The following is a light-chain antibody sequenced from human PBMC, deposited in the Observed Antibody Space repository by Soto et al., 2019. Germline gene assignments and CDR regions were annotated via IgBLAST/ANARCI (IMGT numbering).Light chain of an antibody. CDR2: DVT. Sequence: QSALTQPASVSGSPGRSVTISCTGTSSDVGDFNYVSWYQHLPGRAPKLIIYDVTNRPSGISYRFSASKSGRTASLTISGLQAEVDADYSCSPYSRSNIHMVFGGGTKLTVL. V-gene: IGLV2-14*03. CDR3: SPYSRSNIHMV. J-gene: IGLJ2*01. CDR1: SSDVGDFNY.